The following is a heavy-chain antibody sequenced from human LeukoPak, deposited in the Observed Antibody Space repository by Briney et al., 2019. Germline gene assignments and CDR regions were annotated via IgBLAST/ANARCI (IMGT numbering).Heavy chain of an antibody. V-gene: IGHV4-59*08. J-gene: IGHJ4*02. D-gene: IGHD1-1*01. Sequence: SETLSLTCTVSGGSISSYYWSWIRQPPGKGLEWIGYIYYSGSTNYNPSLKSRVTISVDTSKNQFSLKLSSVTAADTAVYYCARHRNYNWGSDYWGQGTLVTVSS. CDR2: IYYSGST. CDR3: ARHRNYNWGSDY. CDR1: GGSISSYY.